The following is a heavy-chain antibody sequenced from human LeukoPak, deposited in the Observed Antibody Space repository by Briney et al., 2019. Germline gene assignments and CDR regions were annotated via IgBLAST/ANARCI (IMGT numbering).Heavy chain of an antibody. V-gene: IGHV4-59*01. CDR1: GGSISSYY. J-gene: IGHJ6*02. Sequence: ETLSLTCTVSGGSISSYYWSWIRQPPGKGLEWLGYIYYSGSTNYNPSLKSRVTISVDTSKNQFSLKLSSVTAADTAVYYCARDQVNYYDSSGYYYEYYGMDVWGQGTTVTVSS. CDR2: IYYSGST. CDR3: ARDQVNYYDSSGYYYEYYGMDV. D-gene: IGHD3-22*01.